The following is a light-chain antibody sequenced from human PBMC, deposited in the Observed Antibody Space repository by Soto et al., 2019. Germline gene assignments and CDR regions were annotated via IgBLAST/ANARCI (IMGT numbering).Light chain of an antibody. CDR3: QQYGSSVT. CDR2: GAS. V-gene: IGKV3-20*01. CDR1: QSVTSSY. Sequence: ENVLTQSPGTLSLSPGEGATLSCRASQSVTSSYLAWYQQKPDQAPRLLIYGASSRATGIPDRFSGSGSGTDFTLSISRLEPEDFAVYYCQQYGSSVTFGQGTKLEIK. J-gene: IGKJ2*01.